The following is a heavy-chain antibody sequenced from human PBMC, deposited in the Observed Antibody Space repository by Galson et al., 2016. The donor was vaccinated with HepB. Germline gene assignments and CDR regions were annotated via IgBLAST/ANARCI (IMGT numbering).Heavy chain of an antibody. CDR2: IYSGDST. CDR1: GFTVSSNY. J-gene: IGHJ4*02. CDR3: ARESRMVRGVITYFFDY. D-gene: IGHD3-10*01. V-gene: IGHV3-53*01. Sequence: SLRLSCAASGFTVSSNYMSWVRQAPGKGLEWVSVIYSGDSTYYADSVKGRFTISRDNSKNTLSLQMNSLRAEDTAVYYCARESRMVRGVITYFFDYWGQGTLVTVSS.